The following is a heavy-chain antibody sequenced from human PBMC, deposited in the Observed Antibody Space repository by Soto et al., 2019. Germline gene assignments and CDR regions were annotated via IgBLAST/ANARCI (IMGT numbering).Heavy chain of an antibody. D-gene: IGHD2-8*01. CDR3: AKLRDFVVLPAGILDY. CDR2: ISGGGDTT. V-gene: IGHV3-23*01. J-gene: IGHJ4*02. CDR1: GFTFSSYG. Sequence: EVQLLESGGGLVQPGGSLRLTCAVSGFTFSSYGISWIRLSPGKGLEWVSVISGGGDTTYYTPSVKGRFTISRDDFRNTLYLQMNSLRTEDTAIYYCAKLRDFVVLPAGILDYWGPGTLVTVSS.